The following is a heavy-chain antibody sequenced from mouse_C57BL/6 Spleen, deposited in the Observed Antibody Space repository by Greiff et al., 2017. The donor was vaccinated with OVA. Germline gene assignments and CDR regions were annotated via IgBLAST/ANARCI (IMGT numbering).Heavy chain of an antibody. CDR1: GYTFTDYY. Sequence: EVQLQQSGPELVKPGASVKISCKASGYTFTDYYMNWVKQSHGKSLEWIGDINPNNGGTSYNQKFKGKATLTVDKSSSTAYMELRSLTSEDSAVYYCARPYYYDSIYYAMDYWGQGTSVTVSS. CDR3: ARPYYYDSIYYAMDY. J-gene: IGHJ4*01. V-gene: IGHV1-26*01. D-gene: IGHD1-1*01. CDR2: INPNNGGT.